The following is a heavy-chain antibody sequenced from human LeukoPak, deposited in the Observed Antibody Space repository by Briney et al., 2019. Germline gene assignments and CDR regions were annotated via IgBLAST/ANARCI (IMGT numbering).Heavy chain of an antibody. CDR2: IYYSGST. D-gene: IGHD6-19*01. V-gene: IGHV4-31*03. Sequence: SETLSLTSTVSLCIPSYFRYYWVSIRQHPGKGLEWIGYIYYSGSTYYNPSLKSRVTISVDTSKKQFSLKLSSVTAADTAVHYRRKCDIAVASATGAAFDIWGQGTMVTVSS. CDR3: RKCDIAVASATGAAFDI. CDR1: LCIPSYFRYY. J-gene: IGHJ3*02.